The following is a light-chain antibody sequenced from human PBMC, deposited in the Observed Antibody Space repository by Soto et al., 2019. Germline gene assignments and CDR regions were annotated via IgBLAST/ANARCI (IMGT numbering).Light chain of an antibody. V-gene: IGKV3-15*01. Sequence: EVVMTKSPATLSVSPGERATLSCRASQSVSINLAWYQQKAGQAPRLLIYGASTGATGIPARFSGSGSGTDFTLTISSLQSEDFALYYCQQYNIWPLTFGGGTQLEIK. J-gene: IGKJ4*01. CDR2: GAS. CDR1: QSVSIN. CDR3: QQYNIWPLT.